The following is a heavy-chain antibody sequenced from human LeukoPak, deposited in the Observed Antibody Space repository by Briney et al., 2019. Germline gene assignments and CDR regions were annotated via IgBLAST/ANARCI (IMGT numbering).Heavy chain of an antibody. CDR3: AKDPPDIVVVVAAPDY. Sequence: PGGSLRHSCAASGFTFSSYAMSWVRQAPGKGLEWVSAISGSGGSTYYADSVKGRFTISRDNSKNTLYLQMNSLRAEDTAVYYCAKDPPDIVVVVAAPDYWGQGTLVTVSS. CDR2: ISGSGGST. J-gene: IGHJ4*02. CDR1: GFTFSSYA. D-gene: IGHD2-15*01. V-gene: IGHV3-23*01.